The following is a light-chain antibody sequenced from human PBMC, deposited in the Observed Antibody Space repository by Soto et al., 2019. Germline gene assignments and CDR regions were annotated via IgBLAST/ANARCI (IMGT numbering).Light chain of an antibody. J-gene: IGKJ2*01. CDR3: MQGSHWPPRYT. CDR2: QVS. CDR1: QILVYGDANSF. V-gene: IGKV2-30*01. Sequence: DVVMTQSPLSLPVTLGQPASISCRSSQILVYGDANSFFNWFQQRPGQPPRRLFYQVSNRDSGVPDRFSGSGAATDFTLRISRVEAEDVGVYYCMQGSHWPPRYTFGQGTKLESK.